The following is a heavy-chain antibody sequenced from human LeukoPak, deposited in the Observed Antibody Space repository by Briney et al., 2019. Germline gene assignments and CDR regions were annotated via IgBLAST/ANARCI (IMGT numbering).Heavy chain of an antibody. J-gene: IGHJ4*02. CDR3: TSRALLSYYGSGRSRSDY. V-gene: IGHV3-23*01. CDR1: GFTFSRYA. CDR2: ISGGGSSK. D-gene: IGHD3-10*01. Sequence: GGSLRLSCAASGFTFSRYAMSWVRQAPGKGLEWVSGISGGGSSKYYADSVKGRFTISRDNSKNTMYLQMNSLKTEDTDVYYCTSRALLSYYGSGRSRSDYWGQGTLVTVSS.